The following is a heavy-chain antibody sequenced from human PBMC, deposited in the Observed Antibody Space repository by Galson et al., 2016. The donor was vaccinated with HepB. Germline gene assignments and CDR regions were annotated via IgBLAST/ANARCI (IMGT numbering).Heavy chain of an antibody. D-gene: IGHD3-10*01. J-gene: IGHJ4*02. CDR3: VTDSFYSYGSGRDLVY. CDR1: GFTFSGYA. V-gene: IGHV3-64D*06. Sequence: SLRLSCAASGFTFSGYAMHWVRQAPGRGLEYVSAMSSNGGTTYYADSVKGRFTISRDNSKNTLYLQMRSLRAEDTAVYYCVTDSFYSYGSGRDLVYWGQGALVTVSS. CDR2: MSSNGGTT.